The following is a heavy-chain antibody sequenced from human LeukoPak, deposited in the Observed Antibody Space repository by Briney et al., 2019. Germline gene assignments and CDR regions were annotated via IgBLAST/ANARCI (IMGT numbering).Heavy chain of an antibody. D-gene: IGHD5-24*01. CDR3: ARDSAGMATTPDWFDP. CDR1: GGSISSSSYY. CDR2: IYYSGST. Sequence: SETLSLTCTVSGGSISSSSYYWGWIRQPPGKGLEWIGSIYYSGSTYYNPSLKSRVTISVDTSKNQFSLKLSSVTAADTAVYYCARDSAGMATTPDWFDPWGQGTLVTVSS. J-gene: IGHJ5*02. V-gene: IGHV4-39*07.